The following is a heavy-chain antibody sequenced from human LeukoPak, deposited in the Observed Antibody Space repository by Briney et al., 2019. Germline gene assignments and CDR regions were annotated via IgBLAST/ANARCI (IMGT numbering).Heavy chain of an antibody. D-gene: IGHD6-6*01. Sequence: SETLSLTCTVSGYSISSGYYWGWIRQPPGKGLVWIGSIYHSGSTYYNPSLKSRVTISVDTSKNQFSLKLSSVTAADTAVYYCARMYSSSFFDYWGQGTLVTVSS. J-gene: IGHJ4*02. CDR2: IYHSGST. CDR3: ARMYSSSFFDY. V-gene: IGHV4-38-2*02. CDR1: GYSISSGYY.